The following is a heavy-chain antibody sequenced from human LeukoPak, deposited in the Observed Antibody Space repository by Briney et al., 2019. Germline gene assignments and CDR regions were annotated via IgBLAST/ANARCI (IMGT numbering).Heavy chain of an antibody. Sequence: PWRSLRLSCAASGFTFSSYGMHWVRQAPGKGLEWVAVIWYDGSNKYYADSVKGRFTISRDNSKNTLYLQMNSLRAEDTAVYYCAKDGGYNWNYGIDYWGQGTLVTVSS. CDR2: IWYDGSNK. D-gene: IGHD1-7*01. CDR1: GFTFSSYG. V-gene: IGHV3-33*06. CDR3: AKDGGYNWNYGIDY. J-gene: IGHJ4*02.